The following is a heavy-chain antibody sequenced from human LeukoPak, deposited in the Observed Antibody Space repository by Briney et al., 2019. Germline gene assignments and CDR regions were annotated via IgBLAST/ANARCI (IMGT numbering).Heavy chain of an antibody. V-gene: IGHV4-59*10. CDR3: ARGYRYCSSTSCYAHWYFDL. CDR1: GGSFSGYY. CDR2: IYTSGST. J-gene: IGHJ2*01. Sequence: SETLSLTCAVYGGSFSGYYWSWIRQPAGKGLEWIGRIYTSGSTNYNPSLKSRVTMSVDTSKNQFSLKLSSVTAADTAVYYCARGYRYCSSTSCYAHWYFDLWGRGTLVTVSS. D-gene: IGHD2-2*01.